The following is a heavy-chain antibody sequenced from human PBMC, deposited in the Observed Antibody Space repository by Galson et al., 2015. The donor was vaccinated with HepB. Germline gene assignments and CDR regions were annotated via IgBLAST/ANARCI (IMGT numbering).Heavy chain of an antibody. J-gene: IGHJ4*02. V-gene: IGHV3-30*03. CDR3: ATALGVAAAGDY. CDR2: ISYDGSNK. D-gene: IGHD6-13*01. Sequence: SLRLSCAASGFTFSSHGMHWVRQAPGKGLEWVAVISYDGSNKYYADSVKGRFTISRDNSKNTLYLQMNSLRAEDTAVYYCATALGVAAAGDYWGQGTLLTVSS. CDR1: GFTFSSHG.